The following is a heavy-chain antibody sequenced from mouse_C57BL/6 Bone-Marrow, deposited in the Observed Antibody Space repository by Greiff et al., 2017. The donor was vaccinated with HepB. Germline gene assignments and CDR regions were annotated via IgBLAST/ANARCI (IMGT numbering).Heavy chain of an antibody. V-gene: IGHV7-3*01. CDR2: IRNKANGYTT. J-gene: IGHJ4*01. CDR3: ARYRGGYPLMDY. D-gene: IGHD2-2*01. Sequence: EVMLVESGGGLVQPGGSLSLSCAASGFTFTDYYMSWVRQPPGKALEWLGFIRNKANGYTTEYSASVKGRFTISRDNSQSILYLQMNDLRAEDSATYYCARYRGGYPLMDYWGQGTSVTVSS. CDR1: GFTFTDYY.